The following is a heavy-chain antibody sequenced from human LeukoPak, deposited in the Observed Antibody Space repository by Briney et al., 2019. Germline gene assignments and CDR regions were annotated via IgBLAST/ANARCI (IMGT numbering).Heavy chain of an antibody. V-gene: IGHV3-66*01. CDR3: ASSIRTDS. D-gene: IGHD1-14*01. CDR1: GFTVSSNY. Sequence: YPGGSLRLSCAASGFTVSSNYMSWVRQAPGKGLEWISVIYSGGSTYYADSVKGRLTISRDNSKNTLYLQMNSLRAEDTAVYYCASSIRTDSWGQGTLVTVSS. J-gene: IGHJ5*01. CDR2: IYSGGST.